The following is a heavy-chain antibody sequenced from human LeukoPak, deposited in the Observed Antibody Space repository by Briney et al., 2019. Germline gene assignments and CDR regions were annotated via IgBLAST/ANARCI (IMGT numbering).Heavy chain of an antibody. CDR1: GGSISSYY. V-gene: IGHV4-59*08. D-gene: IGHD7-27*01. J-gene: IGHJ4*02. CDR3: ARHPFSNPFDF. Sequence: PSETLSLTCTVSGGSISSYYWSWIRQPPGKGLEWIGYIYYSGSTNYNPSLKSRVTISVDTSKSHFTLSLSSATAADTAVYFCARHPFSNPFDFWGRGTLVTVSS. CDR2: IYYSGST.